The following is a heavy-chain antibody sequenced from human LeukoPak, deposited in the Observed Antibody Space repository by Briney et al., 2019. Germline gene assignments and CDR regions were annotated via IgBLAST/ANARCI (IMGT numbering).Heavy chain of an antibody. J-gene: IGHJ4*02. Sequence: GGSLRLSCAASGFTFTNYWMHWVRQAPGKGLVWVSRVNSDGSSTSYADSVKGRFTIFRDNAKNTLYLQMSSLRVEDTAVYYCAAGPADNSYDNYWGQGTLVTVSS. D-gene: IGHD5-18*01. CDR1: GFTFTNYW. CDR2: VNSDGSST. CDR3: AAGPADNSYDNY. V-gene: IGHV3-74*01.